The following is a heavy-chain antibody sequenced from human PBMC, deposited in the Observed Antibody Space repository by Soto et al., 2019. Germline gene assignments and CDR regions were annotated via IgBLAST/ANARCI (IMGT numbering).Heavy chain of an antibody. CDR1: GFTFSSYA. D-gene: IGHD6-13*01. J-gene: IGHJ4*02. V-gene: IGHV3-23*01. Sequence: QAGGSLRLSCAASGFTFSSYAMSWVRQAPGKGLEWVSTISGSGDTTYYTDSVKGRFTISRDNSKNTLYLQMNNLRTEDTAVYYCAKRPFSQADGTFDYWGQGTLVTVSS. CDR2: ISGSGDTT. CDR3: AKRPFSQADGTFDY.